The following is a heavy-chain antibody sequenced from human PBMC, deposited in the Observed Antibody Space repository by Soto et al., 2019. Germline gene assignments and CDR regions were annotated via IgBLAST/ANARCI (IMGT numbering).Heavy chain of an antibody. V-gene: IGHV4-30-2*01. D-gene: IGHD3-10*01. CDR2: IYHSGST. CDR3: ARQSDHYYGSAAFDY. CDR1: GGSISSGGYS. J-gene: IGHJ4*02. Sequence: QLQLQESGSGLVKPSQTLSLTCAVSGGSISSGGYSWSWIRQPPGKGLEWIGYIYHSGSTYYNPSLKTRVTISVDRSKNQFSLKLSSVTAADTAVYYCARQSDHYYGSAAFDYWGQGTLVTVSS.